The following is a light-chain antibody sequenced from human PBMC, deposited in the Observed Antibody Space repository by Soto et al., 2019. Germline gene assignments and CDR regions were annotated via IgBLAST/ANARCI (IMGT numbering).Light chain of an antibody. Sequence: DIQMTQSPSTLSASVGVRVTITCRASQSISSWLAWYQQKPGKAPKILIYKASSLESGVPSRFSGSGSGTEFTLTISSLQPDDFATYYCQQYNSFPTFGQGTKVEIK. CDR1: QSISSW. J-gene: IGKJ1*01. CDR2: KAS. V-gene: IGKV1-5*03. CDR3: QQYNSFPT.